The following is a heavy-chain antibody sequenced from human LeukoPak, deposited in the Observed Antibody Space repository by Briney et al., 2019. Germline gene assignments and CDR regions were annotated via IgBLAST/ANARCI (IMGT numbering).Heavy chain of an antibody. CDR3: ARVYYYGSGTYYYYYMDV. CDR2: IYPGDSDT. Sequence: PGESLKISCKGSGYSFTSYWIGWVRPMPGKGLEWMGIIYPGDSDTRYSPSFQGQVTISADKSISTAYLQWSSLKASDTAMYYCARVYYYGSGTYYYYYMDVWGKGTTVTVSS. CDR1: GYSFTSYW. D-gene: IGHD3-10*01. V-gene: IGHV5-51*01. J-gene: IGHJ6*03.